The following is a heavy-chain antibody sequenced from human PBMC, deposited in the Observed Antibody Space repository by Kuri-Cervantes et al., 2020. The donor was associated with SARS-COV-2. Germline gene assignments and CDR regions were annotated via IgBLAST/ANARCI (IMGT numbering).Heavy chain of an antibody. CDR3: ARGGGRLRWSRAYYYYMDV. D-gene: IGHD4-23*01. J-gene: IGHJ6*03. V-gene: IGHV1-24*01. Sequence: ASVKVSCKVSGYTLTELSMHWVRQAPGKGLEWMGGFDPEDGETIYAQKFQGRVTMTEDTSTDTAYMELSSLRSEDTAVYYCARGGGRLRWSRAYYYYMDVWGKGTTVTVSS. CDR1: GYTLTELS. CDR2: FDPEDGET.